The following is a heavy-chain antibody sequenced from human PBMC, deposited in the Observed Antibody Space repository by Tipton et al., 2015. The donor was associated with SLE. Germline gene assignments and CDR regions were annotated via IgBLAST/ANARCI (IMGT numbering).Heavy chain of an antibody. J-gene: IGHJ6*02. Sequence: TLSLTCTVSGGSISNYYWSWIRQSPGKGLEWIGYIQFPGRTNFNPSLKSRVSMSLDTSNRFSLRLTSVTAADTGTYYCARDELVGLSSARWSYYYGMDVWGQGTTVTVSS. V-gene: IGHV4-59*01. CDR2: IQFPGRT. D-gene: IGHD4/OR15-4a*01. CDR3: ARDELVGLSSARWSYYYGMDV. CDR1: GGSISNYY.